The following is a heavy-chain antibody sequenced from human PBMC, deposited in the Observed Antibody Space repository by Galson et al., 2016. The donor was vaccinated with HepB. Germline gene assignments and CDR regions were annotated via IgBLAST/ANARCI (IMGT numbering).Heavy chain of an antibody. CDR3: ARGLYDSSGYGSTTTYYYYGLDV. Sequence: SLRLSCADSGFTFNSYNMNWVRQAPGKGLEWVSSISSSSNYIYYADSVKGRFAILRDNSKNSLYLQMNSLRAEDTALYYCARGLYDSSGYGSTTTYYYYGLDVWGQGTTVTVSS. D-gene: IGHD3-22*01. CDR2: ISSSSNYI. J-gene: IGHJ6*02. V-gene: IGHV3-21*01. CDR1: GFTFNSYN.